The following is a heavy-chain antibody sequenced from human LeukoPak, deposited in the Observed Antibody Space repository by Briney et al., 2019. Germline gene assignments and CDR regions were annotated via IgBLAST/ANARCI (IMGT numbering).Heavy chain of an antibody. CDR3: ARLGGSYFDV. Sequence: SETLSLTCTVSRGSISISSYYWGWIRQPPGKGLECLGSIYYSGSTYYNPSLKSRVTISVDTSKNQFSLKLSSVTAADTAVYYCARLGGSYFDVWGQGTLVTVSS. CDR2: IYYSGST. CDR1: RGSISISSYY. V-gene: IGHV4-39*01. D-gene: IGHD1-26*01. J-gene: IGHJ4*02.